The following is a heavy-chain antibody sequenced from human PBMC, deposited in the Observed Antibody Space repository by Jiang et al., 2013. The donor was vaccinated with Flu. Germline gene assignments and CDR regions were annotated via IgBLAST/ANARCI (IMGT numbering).Heavy chain of an antibody. CDR3: VRLRDYGDSWWYFDL. J-gene: IGHJ2*01. D-gene: IGHD4-17*01. CDR1: GGSFTGYY. V-gene: IGHV4-34*01. CDR2: ITRTGTT. Sequence: KPSETLSLTCGVYGGSFTGYYWSWIRQPPGKGWSGWEITRTGTTNYHPSLKSRVTISLDTSKNQFSLKLTSLTAADTAVYYCVRLRDYGDSWWYFDLWAVAPWSLSP.